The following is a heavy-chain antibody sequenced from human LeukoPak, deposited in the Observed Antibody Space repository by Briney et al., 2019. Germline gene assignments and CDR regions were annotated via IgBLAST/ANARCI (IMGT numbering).Heavy chain of an antibody. Sequence: SQTLSLTCTVSGASISSGGYYGSWIRQPAGKGLEWIGRIYTTGSTSYNPSLKSRVTVSIDTSKNQFSLELSSVTAADTAVYYCARGLLVERLAFDIWGQGTMVIVSS. D-gene: IGHD1-1*01. CDR1: GASISSGGYY. J-gene: IGHJ3*02. CDR3: ARGLLVERLAFDI. V-gene: IGHV4-61*02. CDR2: IYTTGST.